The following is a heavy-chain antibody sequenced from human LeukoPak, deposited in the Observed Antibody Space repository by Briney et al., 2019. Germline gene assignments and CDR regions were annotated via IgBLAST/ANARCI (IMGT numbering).Heavy chain of an antibody. J-gene: IGHJ4*02. CDR2: IYYSGST. D-gene: IGHD2-15*01. Sequence: SETLSLTCTVSGGSISSYYWSWIRQHPGKGLEWIGYIYYSGSTYYNPSLKSRVTISVDTSKNQFSLKLSSVTAADTAVYCCARVLSRSGGSSSDYWGQGTLVTVSS. V-gene: IGHV4-59*06. CDR1: GGSISSYY. CDR3: ARVLSRSGGSSSDY.